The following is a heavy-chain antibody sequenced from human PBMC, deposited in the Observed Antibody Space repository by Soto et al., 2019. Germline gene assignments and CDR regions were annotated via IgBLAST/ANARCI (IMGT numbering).Heavy chain of an antibody. Sequence: QLQLQESGSGLVKPSQTLSLTCAVSGGSISSGGYSWSWIRQPPGKGLEWIGYIYHSGSTYYNPSLKSRVTISVDRSKNQFSLKLSSVTAADTAVYYCARASGSGSYPYNWFDPWGQGTLVTVSS. CDR1: GGSISSGGYS. D-gene: IGHD3-10*01. CDR2: IYHSGST. J-gene: IGHJ5*02. CDR3: ARASGSGSYPYNWFDP. V-gene: IGHV4-30-2*01.